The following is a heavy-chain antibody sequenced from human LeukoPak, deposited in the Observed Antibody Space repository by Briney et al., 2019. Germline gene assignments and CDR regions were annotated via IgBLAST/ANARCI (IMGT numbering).Heavy chain of an antibody. D-gene: IGHD3-10*01. CDR1: GFTFSSYW. J-gene: IGHJ4*02. CDR3: ARGLYYYGSGSYYTYYFDY. CDR2: IKQDGSEK. Sequence: PGGSLRLSCAASGFTFSSYWMSWVRQAPGKGLEWVANIKQDGSEKYYVDSVKGRFTISRDNAKNSLYLQMNSLRSEDTAVYYCARGLYYYGSGSYYTYYFDYWGQGTLVTVSS. V-gene: IGHV3-7*03.